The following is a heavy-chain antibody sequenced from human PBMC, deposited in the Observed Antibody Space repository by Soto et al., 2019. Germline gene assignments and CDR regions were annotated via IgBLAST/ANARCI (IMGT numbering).Heavy chain of an antibody. Sequence: KTSETLSLTCTVSGGSISSYSWSWIRQPPGKGLEWIGYIYFSGSTNYNPSLKSRVTISVDTSKNQFSLKLSSVTAADTAVYYCAGGGRDCGGDCYDWFDPWGQGTLVTVSS. CDR3: AGGGRDCGGDCYDWFDP. CDR1: GGSISSYS. J-gene: IGHJ5*02. CDR2: IYFSGST. V-gene: IGHV4-59*01. D-gene: IGHD2-21*02.